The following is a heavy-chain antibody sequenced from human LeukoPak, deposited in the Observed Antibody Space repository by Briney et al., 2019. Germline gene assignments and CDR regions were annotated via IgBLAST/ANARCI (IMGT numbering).Heavy chain of an antibody. CDR3: ARGIEAHYYDSSGYTMDDALDI. CDR1: GGSFSGYY. CDR2: INHSGST. Sequence: SETLSLTCAVYGGSFSGYYWSWIRQPPGKGLEWIGEINHSGSTNYNPSLKSPVTISVDTSKNQFSLKLSSVTAADTAVYYCARGIEAHYYDSSGYTMDDALDIWGQGTMVTVSS. D-gene: IGHD3-22*01. V-gene: IGHV4-34*01. J-gene: IGHJ3*02.